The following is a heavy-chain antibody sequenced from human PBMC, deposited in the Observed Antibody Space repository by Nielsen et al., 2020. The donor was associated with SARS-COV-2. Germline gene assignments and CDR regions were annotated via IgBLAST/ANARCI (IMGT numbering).Heavy chain of an antibody. V-gene: IGHV4-61*01. J-gene: IGHJ4*02. CDR2: IYYSGST. CDR1: GGSVSSGSYY. D-gene: IGHD3-9*01. CDR3: ARRFVGGDVLRYFDWSKGFDY. Sequence: SETLSLTCTVSGGSVSSGSYYWSWIRQSPGKGLEWIGYIYYSGSTNYNPSLKSRVTISVDMSKNQFSLKLSSVTAADTAVYYCARRFVGGDVLRYFDWSKGFDYWGQGTLVTVSS.